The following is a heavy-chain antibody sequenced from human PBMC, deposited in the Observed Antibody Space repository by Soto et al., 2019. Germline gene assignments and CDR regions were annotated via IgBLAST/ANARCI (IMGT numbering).Heavy chain of an antibody. CDR2: IYYNGRT. J-gene: IGHJ4*02. CDR3: ARDGSGPSDF. Sequence: QVQLHESGPGLVKPSETLSLTCTVSGGSVTSGPYYWSWIRQPPGKGLEWIGCIYYNGRTNFNPSRKSRVTISVDTAKNQFSLKLNSLTAADTAVYYCARDGSGPSDFWGQGTLVTVSS. D-gene: IGHD6-19*01. CDR1: GGSVTSGPYY. V-gene: IGHV4-61*01.